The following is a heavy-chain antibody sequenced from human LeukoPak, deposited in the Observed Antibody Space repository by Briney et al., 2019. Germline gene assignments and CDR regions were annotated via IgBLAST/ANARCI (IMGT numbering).Heavy chain of an antibody. D-gene: IGHD1-7*01. Sequence: GGSLRLSCAASGFTVRKEYMTWVRQAPGKGLEWVSVVYTGGGTYYADAVSGRFTTSRDNSKNTLYLQMNSLRAEDTAVYYCAKDHWNYVSGVPTDYWGQGTLVTVSS. V-gene: IGHV3-66*01. CDR3: AKDHWNYVSGVPTDY. CDR1: GFTVRKEY. J-gene: IGHJ4*02. CDR2: VYTGGGT.